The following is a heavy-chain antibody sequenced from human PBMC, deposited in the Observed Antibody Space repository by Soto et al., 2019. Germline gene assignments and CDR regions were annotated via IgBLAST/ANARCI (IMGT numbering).Heavy chain of an antibody. CDR3: ASGSYYNCFDP. V-gene: IGHV4-59*01. CDR1: GGSISSYG. Sequence: SGTLSLTCTVSGGSISSYGWSWIRQPPGKGLEWIGYIYYSGSTNYNPSLKSRVTISVDTSKNQFSLKLSSVTAADTAVYYCASGSYYNCFDPWGQGTLVTVSS. J-gene: IGHJ5*02. D-gene: IGHD1-26*01. CDR2: IYYSGST.